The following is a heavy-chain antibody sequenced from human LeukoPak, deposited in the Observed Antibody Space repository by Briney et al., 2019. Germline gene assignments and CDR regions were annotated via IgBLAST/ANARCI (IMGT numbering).Heavy chain of an antibody. D-gene: IGHD2-15*01. CDR2: IYYSGST. CDR1: GGSVSSGSYY. Sequence: SETLSLTCTVSGGSVSSGSYYWSWIRQPPGKGLEWIGYIYYSGSTNYNPSLKSRVAIPVDTSKNQFSLKLSSVTAADTAVYYCAKTPAATTFDYWGQGTLVTVSS. V-gene: IGHV4-61*01. J-gene: IGHJ4*02. CDR3: AKTPAATTFDY.